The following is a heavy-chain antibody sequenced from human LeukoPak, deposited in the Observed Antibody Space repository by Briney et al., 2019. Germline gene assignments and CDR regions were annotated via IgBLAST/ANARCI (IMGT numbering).Heavy chain of an antibody. V-gene: IGHV3-53*01. CDR2: IYSGGGK. CDR1: GFTVSSWY. Sequence: GWSLRLSCAASGFTVSSWYMGSVRQAPGKGLDWVSVIYSGGGKHSADSVKGRFTIPRNNSKNVLYLQMNSLRAEATAVYYCASDLRDEYSRAYYYHWGQGTLVTVSS. D-gene: IGHD3-22*01. CDR3: ASDLRDEYSRAYYYH. J-gene: IGHJ5*02.